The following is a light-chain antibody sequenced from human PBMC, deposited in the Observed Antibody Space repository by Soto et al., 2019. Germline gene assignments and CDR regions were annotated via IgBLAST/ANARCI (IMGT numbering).Light chain of an antibody. J-gene: IGKJ1*01. V-gene: IGKV3-20*01. CDR3: QQYAGSPRT. Sequence: EIVLTQSPATLSLSPGERATLSCRATENLRTFLAWFQQKSGQAPRLLIYSASRRATGIPDRFTGSGSGTDVTLTINRVEPEDFAVYFCQQYAGSPRTFGQGTKVDIK. CDR1: ENLRTF. CDR2: SAS.